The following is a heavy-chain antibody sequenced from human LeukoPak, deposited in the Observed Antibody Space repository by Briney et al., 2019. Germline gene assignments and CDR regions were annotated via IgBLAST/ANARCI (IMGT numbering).Heavy chain of an antibody. V-gene: IGHV4-59*08. CDR2: IHYTGST. CDR3: ARLSKDTVVLPAAMAHYFDY. Sequence: SETLSLTCTVSGGSISGYYWSWIRQPPGKGLQFIGYIHYTGSTNYNPSLESRVTLSVDTSKNQFSLKLRSVTAADTAVYYYARLSKDTVVLPAAMAHYFDYWGQGTLVTVSS. D-gene: IGHD2-2*01. CDR1: GGSISGYY. J-gene: IGHJ4*02.